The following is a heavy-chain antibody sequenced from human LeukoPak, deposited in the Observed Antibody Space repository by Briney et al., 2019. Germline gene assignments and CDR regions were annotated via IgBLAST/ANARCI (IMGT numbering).Heavy chain of an antibody. CDR1: GGTFSSYS. CDR3: ARDFVGYNEYYFDQ. Sequence: SVKVSCKASGGTFSSYSFSWVRQAPGQGLEWMGAIPIFGTANYAQKFQDRVTFTADESTNTAYMELSSLRSEDSAVYYCARDFVGYNEYYFDQWGQGTLVTVSS. J-gene: IGHJ4*02. CDR2: IPIFGTA. V-gene: IGHV1-69*01. D-gene: IGHD5-24*01.